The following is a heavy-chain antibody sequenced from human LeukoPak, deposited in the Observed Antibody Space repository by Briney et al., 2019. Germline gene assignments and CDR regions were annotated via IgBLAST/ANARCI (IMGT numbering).Heavy chain of an antibody. D-gene: IGHD2-2*01. J-gene: IGHJ4*02. Sequence: GGSLRLSCAASGFTFSYYDMGWVRQAPGKGLEWVSLMSLSGTRAYYADSVKGRFTISRDNSKNTLYVQMNSLTAEDTAVYFCAKDRDYCSSTGCYWDYWGQGTLVTVSS. V-gene: IGHV3-23*01. CDR2: MSLSGTRA. CDR1: GFTFSYYD. CDR3: AKDRDYCSSTGCYWDY.